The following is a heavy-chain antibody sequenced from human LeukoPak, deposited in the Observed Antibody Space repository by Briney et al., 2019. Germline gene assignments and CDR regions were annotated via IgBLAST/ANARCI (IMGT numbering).Heavy chain of an antibody. Sequence: QPGGSLRLSCAASGFTFSSYWMSWVRQAPGKGLKWVANIKLDGSEKYYVDSVKGRFTISRDNAKNSLYLQMNSLRAEHTAVYYCARLRGLRGYYYYRHVGGKDTTDTISS. CDR2: IKLDGSEK. D-gene: IGHD3-10*01. CDR3: ARLRGLRGYYYYRHV. V-gene: IGHV3-7*01. J-gene: IGHJ6*03. CDR1: GFTFSSYW.